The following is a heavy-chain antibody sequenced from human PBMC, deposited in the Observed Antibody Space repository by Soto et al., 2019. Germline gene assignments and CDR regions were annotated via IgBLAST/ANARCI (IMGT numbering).Heavy chain of an antibody. Sequence: SETLSLTCTVSGGSISSGDYYWSWIRQPPGKGLKWIGYIYYSGSTYYNPSLKSRVTISVDTSKNQFSLKLTSFTALDSVFFFCARGAGVMAARPFDYWGQGTLVTVSS. CDR1: GGSISSGDYY. V-gene: IGHV4-30-4*01. CDR2: IYYSGST. D-gene: IGHD6-6*01. J-gene: IGHJ4*02. CDR3: ARGAGVMAARPFDY.